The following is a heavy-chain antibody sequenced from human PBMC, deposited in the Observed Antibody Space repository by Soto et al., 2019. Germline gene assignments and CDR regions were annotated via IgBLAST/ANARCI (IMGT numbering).Heavy chain of an antibody. CDR2: IYWDDDK. V-gene: IGHV2-5*02. CDR3: TQSIAARPVLGAYDV. D-gene: IGHD6-6*01. Sequence: QITLKESGPTLVKPTQTLTLTCTFSGLSLSTPGVGVGWIRQPPGKALEWLAVIYWDDDKRYSPSLKSRLTITKDTSKNRVVLTMTNMDPVDTATYYCTQSIAARPVLGAYDVWGQGTMVTVSS. CDR1: GLSLSTPGVG. J-gene: IGHJ3*01.